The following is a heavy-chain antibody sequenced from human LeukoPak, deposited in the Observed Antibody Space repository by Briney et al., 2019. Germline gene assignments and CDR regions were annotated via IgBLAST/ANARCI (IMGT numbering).Heavy chain of an antibody. J-gene: IGHJ3*02. Sequence: SETLSLTCTVSGGSISSYYWSWIRQPPGKGLEWIGYIYYSGRTNYNPALKGRVTISVDTSKNHFSLKLNSVAPADTAVYYCARDKGYDYGREYAFDIWGQGTMVTVSS. CDR1: GGSISSYY. CDR3: ARDKGYDYGREYAFDI. D-gene: IGHD5-18*01. V-gene: IGHV4-59*01. CDR2: IYYSGRT.